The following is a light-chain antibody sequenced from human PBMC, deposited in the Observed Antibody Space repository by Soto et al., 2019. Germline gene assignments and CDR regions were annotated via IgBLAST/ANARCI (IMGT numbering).Light chain of an antibody. CDR3: SSYAGSNNFV. Sequence: QSVLTQPPSASGFPGQSVTISCTGTSGDVGYYDYVCWYEQHPGKAPKLVIYEVTKRPSGGPVRVSASKSGNTASLTVSGLRAEDEADYYCSSYAGSNNFVFGSGTKVTVL. CDR2: EVT. J-gene: IGLJ1*01. V-gene: IGLV2-8*01. CDR1: SGDVGYYDY.